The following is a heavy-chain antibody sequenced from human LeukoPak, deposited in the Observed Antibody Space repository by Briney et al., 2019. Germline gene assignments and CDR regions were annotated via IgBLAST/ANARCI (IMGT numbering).Heavy chain of an antibody. CDR2: IYSSGST. V-gene: IGHV4-59*01. Sequence: SETLSLTCTVSGGSISGYYWSWIRQPPGKGPEWIGYIYSSGSTNYNPSLKSRVTILVDTSKNQFSLKLSSVTAADTAVYYCARVGDWNELVYCGQGTLVTVSS. CDR3: ARVGDWNELVY. D-gene: IGHD1-1*01. J-gene: IGHJ4*02. CDR1: GGSISGYY.